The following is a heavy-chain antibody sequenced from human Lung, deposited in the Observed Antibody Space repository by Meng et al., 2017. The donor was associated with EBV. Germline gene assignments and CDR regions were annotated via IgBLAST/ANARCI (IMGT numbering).Heavy chain of an antibody. J-gene: IGHJ4*02. CDR1: GGSISSGGHY. Sequence: QGQLQESGPRLVKPSQTLSLSGTVSGGSISSGGHYWSWIREHPGKGLEWIGYIYYSGSTYYNPSLKSLVSISVDTSNNQFSLKLSSVTAADTAVYYCARAVDTGYFDYWGQGTLVTVSS. V-gene: IGHV4-31*01. CDR2: IYYSGST. D-gene: IGHD5-18*01. CDR3: ARAVDTGYFDY.